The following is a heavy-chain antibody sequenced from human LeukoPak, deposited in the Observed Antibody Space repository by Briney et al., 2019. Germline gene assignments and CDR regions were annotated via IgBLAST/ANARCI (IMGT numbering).Heavy chain of an antibody. CDR2: IYTSGST. V-gene: IGHV4-61*02. CDR3: ARGYYDLWSGFDY. Sequence: NPSETLSLTCTVSGGSISSGSYYWSWIRQPAGKGLEWIGRIYTSGSTNYNPSLKSRVTISVDTSKNQFSLKLSSVTAADTAVYYCARGYYDLWSGFDYWGQGTLVTVSS. J-gene: IGHJ4*02. CDR1: GGSISSGSYY. D-gene: IGHD3-3*01.